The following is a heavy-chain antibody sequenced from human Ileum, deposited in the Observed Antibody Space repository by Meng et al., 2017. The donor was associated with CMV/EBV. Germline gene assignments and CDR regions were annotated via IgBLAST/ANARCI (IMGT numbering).Heavy chain of an antibody. V-gene: IGHV4-39*01. CDR1: GGSISSSTYH. Sequence: SETLSLTCIVSGGSISSSTYHWGWIRQPPGKGLEWIGTVDYSGSTNYNPSLKSRVTISVDTSKYQFSLKLSSVTAADTAMYYCARRAYTTSPYYFDYWGQGNLV. CDR2: VDYSGST. D-gene: IGHD2-2*02. CDR3: ARRAYTTSPYYFDY. J-gene: IGHJ4*01.